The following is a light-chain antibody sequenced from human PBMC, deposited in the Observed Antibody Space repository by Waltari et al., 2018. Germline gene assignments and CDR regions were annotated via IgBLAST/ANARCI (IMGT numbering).Light chain of an antibody. CDR2: RSD. V-gene: IGLV1-44*01. CDR3: ASWDDSLNGHWV. J-gene: IGLJ3*02. CDR1: YSNIGRHV. Sequence: QSVLTQPPSASGAPGQRVTISSSGSYSNIGRHVVNWYQQLPGKAPKLLIYRSDRRPAGVPVRFSGSKSDSSASLAIDGLHSEDEADYYCASWDDSLNGHWVFGGGTKVTVL.